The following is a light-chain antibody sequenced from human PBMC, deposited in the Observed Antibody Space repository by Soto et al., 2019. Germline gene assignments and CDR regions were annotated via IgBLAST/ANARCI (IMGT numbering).Light chain of an antibody. CDR1: QAISDY. CDR2: DAS. Sequence: DIQLTQSPSFLSAAVGDRVIITCQASQAISDYINWYQQKAGKAPNLLIYDASILQRGVPSRFSGSRSGTDFTLTISSLHTEDAATYFCQQYDNLPVTFGGGTKVEIK. CDR3: QQYDNLPVT. V-gene: IGKV1-33*01. J-gene: IGKJ4*01.